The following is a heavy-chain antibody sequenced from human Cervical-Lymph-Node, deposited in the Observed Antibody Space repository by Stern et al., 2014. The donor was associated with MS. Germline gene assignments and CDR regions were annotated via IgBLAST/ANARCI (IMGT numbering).Heavy chain of an antibody. CDR1: VYSFNTYW. J-gene: IGHJ5*02. V-gene: IGHV5-51*01. CDR2: IYPGDSET. Sequence: EVQLVESGAEVKKPGESLKISCKGSVYSFNTYWIGWVRQMPGKGLEWMGIIYPGDSETRYSPSFQGQVTISADKSLTTAYLQWSSLKASDTAMYYCATLGDSSGLVWFDPWGQGTLVTVSS. D-gene: IGHD3-22*01. CDR3: ATLGDSSGLVWFDP.